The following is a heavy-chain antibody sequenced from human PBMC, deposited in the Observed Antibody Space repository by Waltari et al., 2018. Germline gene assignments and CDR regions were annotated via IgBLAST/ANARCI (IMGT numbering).Heavy chain of an antibody. CDR1: GGSISGYD. Sequence: QVQLQESGPGLVKPSETLSLTCAVSGGSISGYDWNWISQTPGKGLEWIGYIGGSSGNSYFNPSLRSRVTISTDTSKNQFSLKLNSMTAADTAVYYCAISSSATKFDYWGQGVLVTVSS. D-gene: IGHD6-13*01. CDR2: IGGSSGNS. V-gene: IGHV4-59*12. CDR3: AISSSATKFDY. J-gene: IGHJ4*02.